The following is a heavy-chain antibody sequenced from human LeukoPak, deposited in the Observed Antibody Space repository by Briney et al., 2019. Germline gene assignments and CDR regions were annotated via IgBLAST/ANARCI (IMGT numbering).Heavy chain of an antibody. CDR2: VLNDGSNK. CDR3: AKDIGYTYGHGFDY. Sequence: QTGGSLRLSCTASGFTFSDFNMHWVRQAPGKGLEWVALVLNDGSNKYYADSVKGRFTISRDNSKNTLYLQMNSLRAEDTAVYYCAKDIGYTYGHGFDYWGQGILVTVSS. CDR1: GFTFSDFN. D-gene: IGHD5-18*01. V-gene: IGHV3-30*04. J-gene: IGHJ4*02.